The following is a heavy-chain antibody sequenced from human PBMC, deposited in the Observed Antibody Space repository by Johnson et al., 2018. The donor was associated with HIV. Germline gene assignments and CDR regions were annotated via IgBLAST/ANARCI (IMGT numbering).Heavy chain of an antibody. CDR3: ARDFVGGVPQGAFDI. CDR2: ISYDGSNK. D-gene: IGHD1-1*01. CDR1: GFTFSDYY. V-gene: IGHV3-30-3*01. J-gene: IGHJ3*02. Sequence: QMLLVESGGGLVKPGGSLRLSCAASGFTFSDYYMSWIRQAPGKGLEWVAVISYDGSNKYYADSVKGRFTISRDNSKNTLYLQMNSLRAEDTAVYYCARDFVGGVPQGAFDIWGQGTMVTVSS.